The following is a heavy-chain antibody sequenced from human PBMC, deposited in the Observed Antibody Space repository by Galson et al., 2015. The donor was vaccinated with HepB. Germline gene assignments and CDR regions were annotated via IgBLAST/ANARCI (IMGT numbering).Heavy chain of an antibody. CDR1: GDSVSRNSAD. D-gene: IGHD6-19*01. CDR3: ARGVEWLVVFDY. Sequence: CAISGDSVSRNSADWNWIRQSPSRGLEWLGRTYYRSKWYNDYAVYVKSRITINPDTSKNQFSLQLNSVTPEDTAVYYCARGVEWLVVFDYWGQGTLVTVSS. J-gene: IGHJ4*02. V-gene: IGHV6-1*01. CDR2: TYYRSKWYN.